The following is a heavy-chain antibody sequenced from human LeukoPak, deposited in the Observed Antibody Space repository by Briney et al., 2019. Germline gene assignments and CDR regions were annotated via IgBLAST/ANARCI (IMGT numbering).Heavy chain of an antibody. CDR3: ARGVGAGWYLYFDY. CDR2: IDSDGSGT. J-gene: IGHJ4*02. CDR1: GYTFSSFW. D-gene: IGHD6-19*01. V-gene: IGHV3-74*01. Sequence: GGSLRLSCAASGYTFSSFWIHWVRQAPGKGLEWVARIDSDGSGTRYADSVKGRFTISRDLSKSTLYLEMNSLRAEDTAVYYCARGVGAGWYLYFDYWGQGTLVTVSS.